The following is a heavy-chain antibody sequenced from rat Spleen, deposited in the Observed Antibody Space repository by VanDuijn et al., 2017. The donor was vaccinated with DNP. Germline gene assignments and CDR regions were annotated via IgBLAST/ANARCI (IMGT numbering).Heavy chain of an antibody. CDR2: MSPTSRSS. CDR3: VKRAPGNYYYGGYFDY. Sequence: EVQLVESGGGLVQPGRSLKLSCAASGFSFSDFDMAWVRQAPTKGLEWVACMSPTSRSSYYRDSVKGRFTVSRDDAKSTLYLQMDSLRSEDTATYYCVKRAPGNYYYGGYFDYWGQGVMVTVSS. CDR1: GFSFSDFD. V-gene: IGHV5-25*01. D-gene: IGHD1-6*01. J-gene: IGHJ2*01.